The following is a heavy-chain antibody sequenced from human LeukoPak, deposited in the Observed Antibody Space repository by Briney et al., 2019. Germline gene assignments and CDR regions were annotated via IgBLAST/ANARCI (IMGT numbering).Heavy chain of an antibody. CDR1: GSSFTGYY. CDR2: RNHRGSS. Sequence: PSETLSLTCSVHGSSFTGYYWSWIRQPPGKGLEWIGERNHRGSSYFNPSLESRVTISLDTSRKQFSLKLTSVTAADTAFYYCARGSGSYSGAADYWGQGTLVTVSS. CDR3: ARGSGSYSGAADY. D-gene: IGHD6-19*01. V-gene: IGHV4-34*01. J-gene: IGHJ4*02.